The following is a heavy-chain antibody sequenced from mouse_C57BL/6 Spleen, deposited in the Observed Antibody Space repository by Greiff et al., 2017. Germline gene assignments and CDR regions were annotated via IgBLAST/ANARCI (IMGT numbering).Heavy chain of an antibody. CDR3: ASYCYGRNSYYFDY. Sequence: VQLKESGGGLVQPGGSLSLSCAASGFTFTDYYMSWVRQPPGKALEWLGFIRNKANGYTTEYSASVKGPFTISRDNSQSILYLQMHALRAEDSTTYYCASYCYGRNSYYFDYWGQGTTLTVSS. CDR1: GFTFTDYY. V-gene: IGHV7-3*01. D-gene: IGHD1-1*01. J-gene: IGHJ2*01. CDR2: IRNKANGYTT.